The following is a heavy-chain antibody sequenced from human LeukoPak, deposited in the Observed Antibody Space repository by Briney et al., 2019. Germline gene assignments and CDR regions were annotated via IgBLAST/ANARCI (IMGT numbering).Heavy chain of an antibody. V-gene: IGHV3-7*01. CDR3: AKELWLSWFDP. Sequence: PGGSLRLSCAASGFTFSSYWMSWVRQAPGKGLEWVANIKQDGSEKYYVDSVKGRFTISRDNAKNSLYLQMNSLRAEDTAVYYCAKELWLSWFDPWGQGTLVTVSS. CDR1: GFTFSSYW. J-gene: IGHJ5*02. CDR2: IKQDGSEK. D-gene: IGHD5-18*01.